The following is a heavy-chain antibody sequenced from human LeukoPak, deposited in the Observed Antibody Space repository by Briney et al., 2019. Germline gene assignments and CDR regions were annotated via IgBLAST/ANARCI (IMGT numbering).Heavy chain of an antibody. CDR3: ARVSCSGGSCYSYFDY. Sequence: GGSLRLSCAASGFTFSSYAMHWVRQAPGKGLEWVAVISYDGSNKYYADSVKGRFTISRDNSKNTLYLQMNSLRAEDTAVYYCARVSCSGGSCYSYFDYWGQGTLVTVSS. CDR2: ISYDGSNK. V-gene: IGHV3-30-3*01. J-gene: IGHJ4*02. CDR1: GFTFSSYA. D-gene: IGHD2-15*01.